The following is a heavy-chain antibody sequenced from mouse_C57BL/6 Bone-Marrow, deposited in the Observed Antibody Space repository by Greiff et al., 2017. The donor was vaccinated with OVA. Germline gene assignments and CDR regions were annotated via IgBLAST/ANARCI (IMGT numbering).Heavy chain of an antibody. D-gene: IGHD1-1*01. CDR2: IHPSDSDT. CDR1: GYTFTSYW. J-gene: IGHJ4*01. CDR3: AISVTTVVPYAMDY. V-gene: IGHV1-74*01. Sequence: VQLQQPGAELVKPGASVKVSCKASGYTFTSYWMHWVKQRPGQGLEWIGRIHPSDSDTNYNQKFKGKATLTVDKSSSTAYMQLSSLTSEDSAVYYCAISVTTVVPYAMDYWGQGTSVTVSS.